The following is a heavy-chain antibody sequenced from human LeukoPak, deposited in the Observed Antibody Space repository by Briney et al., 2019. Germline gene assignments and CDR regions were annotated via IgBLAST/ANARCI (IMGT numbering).Heavy chain of an antibody. CDR1: GFTFSSYS. V-gene: IGHV3-66*02. J-gene: IGHJ4*02. Sequence: GGSLRLSCAASGFTFSSYSMSWVRQAPGKGLEWVSVIYSGGSTYYADSVKGRFTISRDNSKNTLYLQMNSLRAEDTAVYYCARLRAVYDWGQGTLVTVSS. D-gene: IGHD2-8*01. CDR3: ARLRAVYD. CDR2: IYSGGST.